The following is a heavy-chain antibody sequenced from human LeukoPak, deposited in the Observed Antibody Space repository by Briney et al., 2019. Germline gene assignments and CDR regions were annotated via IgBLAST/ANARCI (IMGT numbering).Heavy chain of an antibody. CDR1: GGSISSYY. J-gene: IGHJ4*02. D-gene: IGHD3-10*01. CDR2: IYNSGST. CDR3: ARVNGWGRSTPKFDY. Sequence: PSETLSLTCTVSGGSISSYYWSWLRQSPGKGLEWVGYIYNSGSTNYNPSLKSRVTISVDTSKNQFSLKLSSVTAADTAVYYCARVNGWGRSTPKFDYWGQGTLATVSS. V-gene: IGHV4-59*13.